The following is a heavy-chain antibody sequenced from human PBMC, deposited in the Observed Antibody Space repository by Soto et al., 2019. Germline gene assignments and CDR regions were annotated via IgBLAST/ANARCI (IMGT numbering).Heavy chain of an antibody. J-gene: IGHJ5*02. Sequence: VQLVQSGAEVKKPGSSVKVSCEASGGTFSSYSFSWVRQAPGRGLEWMGRVIPVLGMANYAQKFQGRVTINAHKSTSTVYMELDSLRFEDTAVYYCARGGAVVVPGAVDRHNWFDPWGQGTLVSVSS. CDR1: GGTFSSYS. V-gene: IGHV1-69*02. CDR2: VIPVLGMA. D-gene: IGHD2-2*01. CDR3: ARGGAVVVPGAVDRHNWFDP.